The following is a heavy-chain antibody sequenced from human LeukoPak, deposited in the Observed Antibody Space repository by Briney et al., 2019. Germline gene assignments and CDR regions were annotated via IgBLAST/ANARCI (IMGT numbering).Heavy chain of an antibody. V-gene: IGHV3-74*01. CDR1: GFTFSDTW. CDR2: IRSDGSDT. J-gene: IGHJ4*02. Sequence: GGSLRLSCAASGFTFSDTWMHWVRQAPGEGLVWVSRIRSDGSDTRYAESVKGRFTISRDNAKNTLYLQMNSLRAEDTAVYYCARNRYSSGWYTKTFDYWGQGTLVTVSS. D-gene: IGHD6-19*01. CDR3: ARNRYSSGWYTKTFDY.